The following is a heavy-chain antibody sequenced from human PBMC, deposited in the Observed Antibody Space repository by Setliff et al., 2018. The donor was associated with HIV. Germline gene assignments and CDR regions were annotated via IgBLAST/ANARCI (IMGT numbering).Heavy chain of an antibody. Sequence: ASVKVSCKASGYPFSNFGVSWVRQAPGQGLEWMAWINPNSGATNYAQKFQGRVTMTRDTSISTAYMELSGLTSEDTAVYYCARAPGYYDSWSGFRNYYMDVWGQGTGVTV. V-gene: IGHV1-8*02. CDR3: ARAPGYYDSWSGFRNYYMDV. J-gene: IGHJ6*03. D-gene: IGHD3-3*01. CDR2: INPNSGAT. CDR1: GYPFSNFG.